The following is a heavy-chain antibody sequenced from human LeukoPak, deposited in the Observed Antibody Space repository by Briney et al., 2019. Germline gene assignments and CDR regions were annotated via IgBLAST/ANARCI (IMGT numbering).Heavy chain of an antibody. CDR1: GGTFSSYA. D-gene: IGHD3-10*01. Sequence: SVKVSCKASGGTFSSYAISWVRQAPGQGLEWMGGIIPIFGTANYAQKFQGRVTITADESTSTVYMELSSLRSEDTAVYYCARAGEGGEGFDYWGQGTLVTVSS. J-gene: IGHJ4*02. CDR3: ARAGEGGEGFDY. CDR2: IIPIFGTA. V-gene: IGHV1-69*13.